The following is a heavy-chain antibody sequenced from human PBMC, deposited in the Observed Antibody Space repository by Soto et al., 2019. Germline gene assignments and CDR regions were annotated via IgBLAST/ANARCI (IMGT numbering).Heavy chain of an antibody. J-gene: IGHJ4*02. CDR2: IYYSGST. Sequence: PSGTPALTCTVSDGSISSCYYYWSWIRLPPGKGLEWIGYIYYSGSTYYNPSLKSRVTISVDTSKNQFSLKLTSMTAADTAVYFCARGPPWSSGWYFDAWGQATLVTVSS. CDR1: DGSISSCYYY. V-gene: IGHV4-30-4*01. CDR3: ARGPPWSSGWYFDA. D-gene: IGHD6-19*01.